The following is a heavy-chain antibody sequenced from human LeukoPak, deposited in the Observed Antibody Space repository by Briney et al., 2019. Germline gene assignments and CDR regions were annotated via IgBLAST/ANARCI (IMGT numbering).Heavy chain of an antibody. CDR3: ARSTELWFGELLWGYFDY. V-gene: IGHV4-59*01. Sequence: SETLSLTGTVSGGSISSYYWSWIRQPPGKGLEWIGYIYYSGSTNYNPSLKSRVTISVDTSKNQFSLKLSSVTAADTAVYYCARSTELWFGELLWGYFDYWGQGTLVTVSS. CDR2: IYYSGST. CDR1: GGSISSYY. D-gene: IGHD3-10*01. J-gene: IGHJ4*02.